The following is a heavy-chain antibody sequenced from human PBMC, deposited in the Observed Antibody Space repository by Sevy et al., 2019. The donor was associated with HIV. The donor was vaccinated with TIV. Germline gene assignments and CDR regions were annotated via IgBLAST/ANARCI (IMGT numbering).Heavy chain of an antibody. CDR2: INPTSGGT. CDR3: AGQTSGWYDWFDP. CDR1: AYNFIDYY. D-gene: IGHD6-19*01. V-gene: IGHV1-2*06. Sequence: ASVKVSCKASAYNFIDYYIHWVRQAPGQGLEWIGRINPTSGGTKYAHKFQGRVTVTIDMSVSTAYMELTRLTSDDTAIYYCAGQTSGWYDWFDPWGPGTLVTVSS. J-gene: IGHJ5*02.